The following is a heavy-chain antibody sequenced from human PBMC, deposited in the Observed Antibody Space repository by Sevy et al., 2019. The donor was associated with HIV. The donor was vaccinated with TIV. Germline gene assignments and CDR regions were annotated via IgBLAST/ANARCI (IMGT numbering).Heavy chain of an antibody. D-gene: IGHD2-2*01. J-gene: IGHJ6*02. Sequence: GGSLRLSCAASGFTFSSYSMNWVRQAPGKGLEWVSSISSSSSYIYYADSVKGRFTISRDNAKNSLYLQMNSLRAEDTAVYYCARDDIVVVPAALIYYYYGMDVWGQRTTVTVSS. V-gene: IGHV3-21*01. CDR1: GFTFSSYS. CDR2: ISSSSSYI. CDR3: ARDDIVVVPAALIYYYYGMDV.